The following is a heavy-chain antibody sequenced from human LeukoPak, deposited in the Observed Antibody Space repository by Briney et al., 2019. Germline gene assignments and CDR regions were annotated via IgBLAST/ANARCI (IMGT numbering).Heavy chain of an antibody. J-gene: IGHJ4*02. Sequence: GSLRLSCVASGLTFSTFAMHWVRQAPGEGLEWVAVISYDGTNKYYTDSVKGRFTISRDNSKNTLYLQMNTLRAEDTAVYYCTRTSSTVVSFDSWGQGTLVTVSS. V-gene: IGHV3-30*04. D-gene: IGHD4-23*01. CDR1: GLTFSTFA. CDR3: TRTSSTVVSFDS. CDR2: ISYDGTNK.